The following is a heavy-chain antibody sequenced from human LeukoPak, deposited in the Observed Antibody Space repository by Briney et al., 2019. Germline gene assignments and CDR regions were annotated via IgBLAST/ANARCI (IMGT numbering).Heavy chain of an antibody. CDR3: ARDVTFAET. V-gene: IGHV1-18*01. CDR1: GGTFSSYT. J-gene: IGHJ4*02. CDR2: ISVYNGNT. Sequence: ASVKVSCKASGGTFSSYTISWVRQAPGQGLEWMGWISVYNGNTNYAQKFQGRVTMTTDTSTSTAYMELRSLTSDDTAVFYCARDVTFAETWGQGTLVTVSS.